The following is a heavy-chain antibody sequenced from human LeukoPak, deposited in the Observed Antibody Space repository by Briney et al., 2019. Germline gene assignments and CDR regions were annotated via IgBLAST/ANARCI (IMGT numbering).Heavy chain of an antibody. V-gene: IGHV3-7*01. Sequence: SGGSLRLSCAASEFTFASYWMSWVRQAPGKGLEWVANINQDGGDKYYADSVKGRFTISRDNAKNSLFLQMNSLRAEDTAVYYCARPELPGWSVLFDFWGQGTLLTVSS. J-gene: IGHJ4*02. CDR2: INQDGGDK. CDR1: EFTFASYW. D-gene: IGHD2-15*01. CDR3: ARPELPGWSVLFDF.